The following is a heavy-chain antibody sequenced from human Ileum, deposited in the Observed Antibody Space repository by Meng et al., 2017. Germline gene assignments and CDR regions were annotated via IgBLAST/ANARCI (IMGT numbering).Heavy chain of an antibody. CDR1: GFSVSSDY. V-gene: IGHV3-66*02. J-gene: IGHJ5*01. CDR3: ARSGFDWNDAIDS. CDR2: IYRGGST. Sequence: GRLVESGGGLGQAGGSLRLSCTASGFSVSSDYRNWVREAPGKGLEWVSVIYRGGSTYYADSVNGRFTVSRDNSKNTLFLQMNSLRVEDTAVYYCARSGFDWNDAIDSWGQGTLVTVSS. D-gene: IGHD1-1*01.